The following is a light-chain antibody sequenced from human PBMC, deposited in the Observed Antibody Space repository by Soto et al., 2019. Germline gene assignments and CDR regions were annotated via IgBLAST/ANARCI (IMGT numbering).Light chain of an antibody. CDR2: GAS. CDR3: MQATQSSWT. CDR1: QSVSSN. J-gene: IGKJ1*01. Sequence: MKQSLATLSVSPGERATLSCRASQSVSSNLAWYQQRPGQAPRLLIHGASSRATGIPDRFSGSGSGTDFTLTISRVEAEDVGVYYCMQATQSSWTFGQGTKVDI. V-gene: IGKV3D-15*01.